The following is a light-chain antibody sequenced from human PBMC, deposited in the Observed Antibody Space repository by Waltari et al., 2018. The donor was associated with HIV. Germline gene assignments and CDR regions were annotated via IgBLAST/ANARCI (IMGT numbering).Light chain of an antibody. CDR3: MQALESPFT. CDR2: LGF. Sequence: LISLGFSRASGVPDRFSGSGSDTHFTLTISSVEAEDVGIYYCMQALESPFTFGQGTKLEIK. V-gene: IGKV2-28*01. J-gene: IGKJ2*01.